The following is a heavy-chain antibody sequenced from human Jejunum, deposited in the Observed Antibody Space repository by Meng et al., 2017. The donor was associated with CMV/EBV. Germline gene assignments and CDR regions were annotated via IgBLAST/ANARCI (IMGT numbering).Heavy chain of an antibody. CDR1: SSNW. CDR3: VTEQFRLCNGLGSTGWFDP. V-gene: IGHV3-7*01. Sequence: SSNWMSWVRQTPGKGLGWVASIKQDGSEKCYVDSVKGRFTISRDNAKNLLYLQMNSLRGEDTAVYYCVTEQFRLCNGLGSTGWFDPWGQGTLVTVSS. CDR2: IKQDGSEK. D-gene: IGHD3-10*01. J-gene: IGHJ5*02.